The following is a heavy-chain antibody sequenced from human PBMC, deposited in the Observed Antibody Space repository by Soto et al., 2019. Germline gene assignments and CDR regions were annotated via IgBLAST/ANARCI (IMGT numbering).Heavy chain of an antibody. D-gene: IGHD6-25*01. CDR1: GFTVSSYH. V-gene: IGHV3-66*01. CDR2: IYSAGSA. CDR3: TRVSSSRYLYFAY. J-gene: IGHJ4*02. Sequence: EVQLVESGGGLVQPGGSLRLSCAASGFTVSSYHMSWVRQAPGKGLEWVSIIYSAGSADFADSVTGRFTISRDHSKNTLSLQMSSLRAEDTAVYYCTRVSSSRYLYFAYLRQGTLVTVSS.